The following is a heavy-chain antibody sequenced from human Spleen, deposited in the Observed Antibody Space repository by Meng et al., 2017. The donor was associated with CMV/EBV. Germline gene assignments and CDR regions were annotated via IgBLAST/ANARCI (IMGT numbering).Heavy chain of an antibody. CDR1: GYSISNNNW. D-gene: IGHD1-26*01. J-gene: IGHJ4*02. CDR3: ARVGTYSGTYPTGYFDS. CDR2: IYHGGKT. Sequence: GSLRLSCAVSGYSISNNNWWSWVRQPPGKGLEWIGEIYHGGKTNYNPSLTSRLTISVDRSKNQFSLKLTSVTAADTAVYYRARVGTYSGTYPTGYFDSWGQGTLVTVSS. V-gene: IGHV4-4*02.